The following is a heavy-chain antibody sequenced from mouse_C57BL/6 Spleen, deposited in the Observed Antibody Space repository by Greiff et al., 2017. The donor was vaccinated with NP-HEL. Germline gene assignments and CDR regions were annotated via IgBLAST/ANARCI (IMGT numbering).Heavy chain of an antibody. CDR1: GYSITSGYY. V-gene: IGHV3-6*01. Sequence: DVQLQESGPGLVKPSQSLSLTCSVTGYSITSGYYWNWIRQFPGNKLEWMGYISYDGSNNYNPSLKNRISITRDTSKNQFFLKLNSVTTEDTATYYCARDTGTDCDYWGQGTTLTVSS. CDR3: ARDTGTDCDY. D-gene: IGHD4-1*01. J-gene: IGHJ2*01. CDR2: ISYDGSN.